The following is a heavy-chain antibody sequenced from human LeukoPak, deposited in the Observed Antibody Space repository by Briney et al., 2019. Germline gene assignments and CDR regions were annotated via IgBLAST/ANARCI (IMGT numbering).Heavy chain of an antibody. CDR1: GFTFSNYE. J-gene: IGHJ3*02. CDR3: AREGSLSSSDAFDI. D-gene: IGHD6-6*01. CDR2: IGIAGNT. Sequence: GGSLRLSCAASGFTFSNYEMHWVRLVLGKGLEWFSAIGIAGNTFYAGSVKGRFTISRENAKNSFHLQMNSLGAGDTAVYYCAREGSLSSSDAFDIWGQGTMVTVSS. V-gene: IGHV3-13*01.